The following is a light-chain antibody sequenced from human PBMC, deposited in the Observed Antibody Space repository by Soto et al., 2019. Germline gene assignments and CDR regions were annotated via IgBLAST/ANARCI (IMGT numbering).Light chain of an antibody. V-gene: IGKV1-6*01. CDR2: AAS. J-gene: IGKJ1*01. Sequence: AIQMTQSPSSLSAAVGDRVTITCRASQGTRNDLGWYQQKPGKAPKLLIYAASSLQSGVPSRFSGSGAGTDFTLTISSLQPEDFATYYCLQDYNYPPTFGQGTKVEIK. CDR3: LQDYNYPPT. CDR1: QGTRND.